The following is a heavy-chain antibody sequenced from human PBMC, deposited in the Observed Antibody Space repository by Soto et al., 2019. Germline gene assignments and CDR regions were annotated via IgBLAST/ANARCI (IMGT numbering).Heavy chain of an antibody. CDR1: GFTFSSYG. J-gene: IGHJ4*02. CDR2: IWYDGSNK. Sequence: PGGSLRLSCAASGFTFSSYGMHWVRQAPGKGLEWVAVIWYDGSNKYYADSVKGRFTISRDNSKNTLYLQMNSLRAEDTAVYYCAKEHSSAWPNLDYWGQGTLVTVSS. CDR3: AKEHSSAWPNLDY. V-gene: IGHV3-33*06. D-gene: IGHD6-19*01.